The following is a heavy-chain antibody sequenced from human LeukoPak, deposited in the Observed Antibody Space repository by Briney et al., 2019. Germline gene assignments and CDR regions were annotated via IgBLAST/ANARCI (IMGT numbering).Heavy chain of an antibody. D-gene: IGHD6-13*01. V-gene: IGHV3-66*01. CDR3: SWYLDY. J-gene: IGHJ4*02. CDR2: IYSGSST. Sequence: GGSLRLSCAASAFTVGTNYMTWVRQAPGKGLGWVSSIYSGSSTYYADSVKGRFTISRDNSKNTLYLQMNSLRAEDTAVYCRSWYLDYWGQGTLVTVSS. CDR1: AFTVGTNY.